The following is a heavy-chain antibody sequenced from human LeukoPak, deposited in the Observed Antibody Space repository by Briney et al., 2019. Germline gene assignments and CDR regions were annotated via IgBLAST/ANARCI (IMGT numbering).Heavy chain of an antibody. V-gene: IGHV3-15*07. D-gene: IGHD2-2*01. CDR1: GFPFSAYG. CDR3: ARDDTDIVVVPAALYYYYYGMDV. CDR2: IKSKTDGGTT. J-gene: IGHJ6*02. Sequence: GGSLRLSCAASGFPFSAYGMHWVRQAPGKGLEWVGRIKSKTDGGTTDYAAPVKGRFTISRDDSKNTLYLQMNSLKTEDTAVYYCARDDTDIVVVPAALYYYYYGMDVWGQGTTVTVSS.